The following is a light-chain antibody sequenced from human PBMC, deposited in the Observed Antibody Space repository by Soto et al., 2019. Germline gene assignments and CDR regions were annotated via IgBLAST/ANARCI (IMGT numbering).Light chain of an antibody. CDR1: QSVSRN. J-gene: IGKJ5*01. V-gene: IGKV3-11*01. CDR3: QQRSNWPPIT. CDR2: EAS. Sequence: EIVMAQSPATLSVSPGERATLSRRASQSVSRNLAWYPQKPGQAPRLLIYEASNRANGIPARFSGSGSGTDLTLTISSLEPEDFAFYYGQQRSNWPPITFGQGTRLEIK.